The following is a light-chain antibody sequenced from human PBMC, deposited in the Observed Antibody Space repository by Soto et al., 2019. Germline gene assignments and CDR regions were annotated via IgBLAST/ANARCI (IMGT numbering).Light chain of an antibody. V-gene: IGKV1-33*01. J-gene: IGKJ2*01. Sequence: DIQMTQSPSSLSASVGDRVTITCQASQDISNYLNWYQQKPGKAPKLLTYDGYNLETGGPSRFSGSGSGTDFTITISSLQTEDIATYYCQQYDNLPYTFGQGTKLEIK. CDR3: QQYDNLPYT. CDR2: DGY. CDR1: QDISNY.